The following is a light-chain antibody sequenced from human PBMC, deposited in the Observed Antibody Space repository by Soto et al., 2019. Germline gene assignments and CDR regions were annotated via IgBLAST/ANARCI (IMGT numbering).Light chain of an antibody. V-gene: IGLV2-14*03. CDR1: ASDVGAYKY. Sequence: QSVLPQPASVSGSPGQSITISCTGTASDVGAYKYVSWHQQHPGKAPKIIIYDVNSRPSGVSSRFSGSKSGNTASLTISGLQTDDEGDYYCCAHSTSGTHVFGTGTKVTVL. CDR3: CAHSTSGTHV. J-gene: IGLJ1*01. CDR2: DVN.